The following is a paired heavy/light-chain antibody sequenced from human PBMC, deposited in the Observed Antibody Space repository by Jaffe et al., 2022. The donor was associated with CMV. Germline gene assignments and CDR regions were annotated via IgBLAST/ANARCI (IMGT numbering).Light chain of an antibody. CDR2: DVS. CDR1: SSDIGGYNY. J-gene: IGLJ3*02. CDR3: TSYTTRNSWV. V-gene: IGLV2-14*03. Sequence: QSALTQPASVSGSPGQSITISCTGTSSDIGGYNYVSWYQQHPGKAPKVVIYDVSNRPSGVSNRFSGSKSGNTASLTISGLQAEDEADYYCTSYTTRNSWVFGGGTKLTVL.
Heavy chain of an antibody. CDR1: EFTFSTYA. V-gene: IGHV3-23*04. D-gene: IGHD6-25*01. Sequence: EVQLVESGGGLVQPGGSLRLSCAASEFTFSTYAMNWVRQAPGKGLEWVSAISGGGGSTYYADSVKGRFTISRDNSKNTLYLQMNSLRAEDTAVYYCAKERSWSGSSRTADYWGQGTLVTVSS. CDR3: AKERSWSGSSRTADY. CDR2: ISGGGGST. J-gene: IGHJ4*02.